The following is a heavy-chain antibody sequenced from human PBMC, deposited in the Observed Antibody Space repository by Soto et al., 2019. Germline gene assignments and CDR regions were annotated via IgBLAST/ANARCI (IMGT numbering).Heavy chain of an antibody. CDR3: AREKLQDFWSGYYRTFDY. CDR2: ISSSSSTI. D-gene: IGHD3-3*01. CDR1: GFTFSSYS. V-gene: IGHV3-48*02. Sequence: GGSLRLSCAASGFTFSSYSMNWVRQAPGKGLEWVSYISSSSSTIYYADSVKGRFTISRDNAKNSLYLQMNSLRDEDTAVYYCAREKLQDFWSGYYRTFDYWGQGTLVTVSS. J-gene: IGHJ4*02.